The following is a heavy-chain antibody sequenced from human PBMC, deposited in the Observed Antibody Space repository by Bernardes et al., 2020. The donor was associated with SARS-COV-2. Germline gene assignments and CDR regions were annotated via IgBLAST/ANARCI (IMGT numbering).Heavy chain of an antibody. CDR3: AGSSCGIDCYIGGLRSWDYGMDV. CDR2: IYSSGSS. V-gene: IGHV4-39*01. J-gene: IGHJ6*02. CDR1: GASISSSNYY. D-gene: IGHD2-21*02. Sequence: SETLSLTCTVSGASISSSNYYWGWIRQPPGKGLEWVGSIYSSGSSYYNPSLQSRVSASVDTSTNQFSLRLAFMTAADTAVYYCAGSSCGIDCYIGGLRSWDYGMDVWGHGTTVTVSS.